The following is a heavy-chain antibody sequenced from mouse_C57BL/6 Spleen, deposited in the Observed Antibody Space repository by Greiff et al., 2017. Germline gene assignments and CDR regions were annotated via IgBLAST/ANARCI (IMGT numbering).Heavy chain of an antibody. CDR1: GYTFTSYW. Sequence: QVQLKQPGAELVKPGASVKLSCKASGYTFTSYWMQWVKQRPGQGLEWIGEIDPSDSYTNYNQKFKGKATLTVDTSSSPAYMQLSSLTSEDSAVYYCARSDGDIDYWGQGTTLTVSS. D-gene: IGHD3-3*01. J-gene: IGHJ2*01. CDR3: ARSDGDIDY. CDR2: IDPSDSYT. V-gene: IGHV1-50*01.